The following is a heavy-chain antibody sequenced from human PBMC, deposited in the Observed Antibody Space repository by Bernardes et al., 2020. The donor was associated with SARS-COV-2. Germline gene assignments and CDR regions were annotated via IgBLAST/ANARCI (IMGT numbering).Heavy chain of an antibody. CDR2: ISHTGDT. D-gene: IGHD1-1*01. J-gene: IGHJ5*02. CDR3: ARGDLTPDYPTFDP. Sequence: SETLSLTCAVSGGSFSGYYWIWIRQSPGKGLEWIGEISHTGDTNYNPSLRGRVTLSEDPSKKQFSLKLRSVSTADTAVYYCARGDLTPDYPTFDPWGPGTLVIVSS. CDR1: GGSFSGYY. V-gene: IGHV4-34*01.